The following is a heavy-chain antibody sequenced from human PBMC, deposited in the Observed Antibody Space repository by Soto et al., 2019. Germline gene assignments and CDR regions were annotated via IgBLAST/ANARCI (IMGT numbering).Heavy chain of an antibody. Sequence: PGGSLRLSCAASGFTVSSNYMSWVRQAPGKGLEWVSVIYSGGSTYYADSVKGRFTISRDNSKNTLYLQMNSLRAEDTAVYYCAREPYYYDSSGYNRYYWGQGTLVTVPS. CDR2: IYSGGST. CDR1: GFTVSSNY. V-gene: IGHV3-53*01. CDR3: AREPYYYDSSGYNRYY. D-gene: IGHD3-22*01. J-gene: IGHJ4*02.